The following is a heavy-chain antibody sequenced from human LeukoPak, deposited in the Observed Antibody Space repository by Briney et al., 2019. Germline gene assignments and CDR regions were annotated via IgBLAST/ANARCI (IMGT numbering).Heavy chain of an antibody. CDR1: GGSISSYY. CDR3: ASYGDRGWFDP. V-gene: IGHV4-59*01. CDR2: IYYSGST. D-gene: IGHD4-17*01. J-gene: IGHJ5*02. Sequence: SETLSLTCTVSGGSISSYYWSWIRQPPGKGLEWVGYIYYSGSTNYNPSLKSRVTISVDTSKKQFSLKLSSVTAADTAVYYCASYGDRGWFDPWGQGTLVTVSS.